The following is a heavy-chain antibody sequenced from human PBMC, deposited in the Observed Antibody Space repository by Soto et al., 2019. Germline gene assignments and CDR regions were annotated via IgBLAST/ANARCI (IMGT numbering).Heavy chain of an antibody. D-gene: IGHD1-26*01. CDR2: IYYTGDT. CDR3: ARDPSGHPPLYRFDP. V-gene: IGHV4-59*01. CDR1: GDSISTYY. J-gene: IGHJ5*02. Sequence: SETLSLTCTVSGDSISTYYWHWIRLPPGKGLEWIGYIYYTGDTNCNPSLKSRVTISLDTSKNQFSLKLSSVTAADTAVYYCARDPSGHPPLYRFDPWGQGTLVTASS.